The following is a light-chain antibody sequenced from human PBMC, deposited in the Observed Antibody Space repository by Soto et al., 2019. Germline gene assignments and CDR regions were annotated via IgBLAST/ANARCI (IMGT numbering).Light chain of an antibody. CDR2: DAS. CDR1: QSVSSY. V-gene: IGKV3-11*01. J-gene: IGKJ3*01. Sequence: EIVLTQSPATLSLSPGERATLSCRASQSVSSYLAWYQQKPGQAPRLLIYDASNRATGIPARFSGSGSGTDFTLTISSLQPEDVATYYCQKYNVAPGTFGPGTKVDIK. CDR3: QKYNVAPGT.